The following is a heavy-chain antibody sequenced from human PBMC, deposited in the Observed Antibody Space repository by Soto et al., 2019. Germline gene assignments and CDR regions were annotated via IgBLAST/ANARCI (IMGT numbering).Heavy chain of an antibody. CDR1: ECRIPSYG. V-gene: IGHV5-51*01. CDR3: AASIFYYGMDV. J-gene: IGHJ6*02. Sequence: KVSECRIPSYGGRWMSKKNGNGLDWIGITYPGDSDTKYNPTFQGQVTISADKSITTTYLQWSSLKASDTAIYYCAASIFYYGMDVWGQGTTVTVSS. CDR2: TYPGDSDT.